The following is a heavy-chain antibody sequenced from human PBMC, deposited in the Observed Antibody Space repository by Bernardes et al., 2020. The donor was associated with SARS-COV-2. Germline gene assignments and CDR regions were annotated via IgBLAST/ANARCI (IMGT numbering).Heavy chain of an antibody. CDR2: ISYSGST. CDR3: ARSNTAMVNNWYFDL. CDR1: GSSITSHY. V-gene: IGHV4-59*08. Sequence: SEPLSLTCTVSGSSITSHYWSWIRQPPGKGLEWIGYISYSGSTNYNPSLKSRVTISVDSSKSQFSLKLSSVTAADTAVYYCARSNTAMVNNWYFDLWGRGTLVTVSS. J-gene: IGHJ2*01. D-gene: IGHD5-18*01.